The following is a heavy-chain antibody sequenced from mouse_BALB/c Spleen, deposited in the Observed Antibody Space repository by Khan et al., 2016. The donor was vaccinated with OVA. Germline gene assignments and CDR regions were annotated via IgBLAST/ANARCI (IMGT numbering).Heavy chain of an antibody. D-gene: IGHD2-2*01. CDR3: ARYGSRYNYAMDY. CDR2: ISSSGST. Sequence: VRLQQSGPGLVKPSQSLSLTCTVTGYSITSDYAWNWIRQFPGNKLEWMGYISSSGSTNYNPALKSRISITRDTSKNQFFLQLNSVTTEDTATYYCARYGSRYNYAMDYWGQGTSVTVSS. J-gene: IGHJ4*01. CDR1: GYSITSDYA. V-gene: IGHV3-2*02.